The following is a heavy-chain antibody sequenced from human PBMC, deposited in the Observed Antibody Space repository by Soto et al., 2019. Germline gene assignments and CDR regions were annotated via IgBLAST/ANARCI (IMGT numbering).Heavy chain of an antibody. J-gene: IGHJ4*02. CDR3: TTGRDKTGTRY. Sequence: GGSLRLSCAASGFTFSNAWMSWVRQAPGKGLEWVGRIKSKTDGGTTDYAAPVKGRFTISRDDSKNTLYLQMNSLKTGDTAVYYCTTGRDKTGTRYWGQGTLVTVSS. V-gene: IGHV3-15*01. D-gene: IGHD1-7*01. CDR1: GFTFSNAW. CDR2: IKSKTDGGTT.